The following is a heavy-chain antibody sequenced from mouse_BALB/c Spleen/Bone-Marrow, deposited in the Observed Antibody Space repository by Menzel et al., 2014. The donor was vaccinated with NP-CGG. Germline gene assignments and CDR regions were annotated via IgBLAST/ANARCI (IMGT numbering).Heavy chain of an antibody. CDR1: GDSITSGY. D-gene: IGHD2-4*01. Sequence: VQLQQSGPSLVKPSQTLSLTCSVTGDSITSGYWNWIRTFPGNKLEYMGYISYSGSTYYNPSLKSRISITRDTSKNQYYLQLNSVTTEDTATYYCARIYYDSHWYFDVWGAGTTVTVSS. CDR3: ARIYYDSHWYFDV. J-gene: IGHJ1*01. V-gene: IGHV3-8*02. CDR2: ISYSGST.